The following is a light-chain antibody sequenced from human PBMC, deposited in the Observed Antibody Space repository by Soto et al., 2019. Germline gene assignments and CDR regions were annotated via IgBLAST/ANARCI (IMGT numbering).Light chain of an antibody. CDR2: IAS. J-gene: IGKJ5*01. V-gene: IGKV1-39*01. CDR1: QSISNY. CDR3: QQTDNFPLP. Sequence: IQLTQSPSSLSASVGDRVTIAFRASQSISNYLNWYQQKPGKAPNLLIYIASNLHSGVPSRFSGSGSGTDFTLTISSLQPEDFATYYCQQTDNFPLPFGQGTRLEIK.